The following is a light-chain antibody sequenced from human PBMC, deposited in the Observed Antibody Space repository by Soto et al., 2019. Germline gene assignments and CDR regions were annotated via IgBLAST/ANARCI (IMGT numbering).Light chain of an antibody. Sequence: VLTQSPGTLSLTSGERATLSCRASETISGPYLAWYQQRPGQAPRLLIYSASTRAAGIPDRISGSGSGTDFTLTISRVEPEDFAVYYCQHYGSSRSTFGRGTKVEI. V-gene: IGKV3-20*01. CDR3: QHYGSSRST. CDR2: SAS. CDR1: ETISGPY. J-gene: IGKJ4*02.